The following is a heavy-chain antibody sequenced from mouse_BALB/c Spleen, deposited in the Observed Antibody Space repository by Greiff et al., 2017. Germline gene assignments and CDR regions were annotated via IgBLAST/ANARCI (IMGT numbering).Heavy chain of an antibody. CDR3: ARQYYAMDY. CDR1: RFTLSSFG. Sequence: EVQVVESGGGLVQPGGSRKLSCAASRFTLSSFGMHWVRQAPEKGLEWVAYISSGSSTIYYADTVKGRFTISRDNPKNTLFLQMTSLRSEDTAMYYCARQYYAMDYWGQGTSVTVSS. V-gene: IGHV5-17*02. J-gene: IGHJ4*01. CDR2: ISSGSSTI.